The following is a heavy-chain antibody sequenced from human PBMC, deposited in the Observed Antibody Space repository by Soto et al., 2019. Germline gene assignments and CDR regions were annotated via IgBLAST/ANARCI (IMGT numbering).Heavy chain of an antibody. CDR3: ARDLIGVGLNLFDP. CDR1: GGSVSSGSYY. D-gene: IGHD1-26*01. Sequence: SETLSLTCTVSGGSVSSGSYYWSWIRQPPGKGLEWIGYIYYSGSTNYNPSLKSRVTISVDTSKNQFSLKLSSVTAADTAVYYCARDLIGVGLNLFDPWGQGTLVTVSS. V-gene: IGHV4-61*01. CDR2: IYYSGST. J-gene: IGHJ5*02.